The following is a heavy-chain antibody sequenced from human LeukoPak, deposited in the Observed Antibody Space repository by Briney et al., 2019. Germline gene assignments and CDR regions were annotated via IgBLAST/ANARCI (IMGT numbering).Heavy chain of an antibody. J-gene: IGHJ4*02. V-gene: IGHV4-59*08. D-gene: IGHD6-13*01. CDR3: ARLPYSSSPFDY. CDR2: IYYSGIT. Sequence: SETLSLTCTVSGGSIGSYYWSWIRQPPGKGLEWIGYIYYSGITNYNPSLKSRVTISVDTSKNQFSLKLSSVTAADTAVYYCARLPYSSSPFDYWGQGTLVTVSS. CDR1: GGSIGSYY.